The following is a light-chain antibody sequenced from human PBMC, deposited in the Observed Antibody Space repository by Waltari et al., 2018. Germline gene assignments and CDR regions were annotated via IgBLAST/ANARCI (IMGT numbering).Light chain of an antibody. CDR3: QQYYSPPWT. Sequence: DIVMTQSPDSLAVSLGERATINCRSSESVLHNINNQNYLAWYQQKEGQPPKLLIYWTSTRQSGGPDRFSGSGSGTDFTLTINSLQTEDVAVYYCQQYYSPPWTFGQGTKVEV. CDR1: ESVLHNINNQNY. CDR2: WTS. J-gene: IGKJ1*01. V-gene: IGKV4-1*01.